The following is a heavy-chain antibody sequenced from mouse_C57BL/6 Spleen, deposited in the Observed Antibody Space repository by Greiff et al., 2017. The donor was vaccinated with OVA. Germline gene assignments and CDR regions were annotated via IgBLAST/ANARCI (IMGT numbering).Heavy chain of an antibody. V-gene: IGHV14-1*01. Sequence: EVQLQESGAELVRPGASVKLSCTASGFNIKDYYMHWVKQRPEQGLEWIGRIDPEDGDTEYAPKFQGKATMTADTSSNTAYLQLSSLTSEDTAVYYCTRGVYGYYYAMDYWGQGTSVTVSS. CDR3: TRGVYGYYYAMDY. J-gene: IGHJ4*01. D-gene: IGHD2-2*01. CDR1: GFNIKDYY. CDR2: IDPEDGDT.